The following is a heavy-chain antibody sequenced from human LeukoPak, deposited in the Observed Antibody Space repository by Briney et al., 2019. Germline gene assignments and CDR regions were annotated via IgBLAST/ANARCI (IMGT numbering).Heavy chain of an antibody. CDR1: GFTFSTYA. D-gene: IGHD2-15*01. CDR3: AKDMKDSR. CDR2: IICSGGST. Sequence: PGGSLRLSCAASGFTFSTYAMSWVRQAPGKGLEWVSGIICSGGSTYYADTVKGRFTISRDNSKSTLYLQMNSLRIEDTAVYYCAKDMKDSRGGQGTLVTVS. J-gene: IGHJ4*02. V-gene: IGHV3-23*01.